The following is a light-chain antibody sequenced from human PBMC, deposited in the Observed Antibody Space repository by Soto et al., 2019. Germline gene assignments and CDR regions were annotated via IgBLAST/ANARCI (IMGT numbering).Light chain of an antibody. CDR2: DVT. CDR1: TSDVGGYDY. CDR3: CSYAGDFYV. V-gene: IGLV2-11*01. J-gene: IGLJ1*01. Sequence: QSALTQPRSVSGSPGQSVAISCTGTTSDVGGYDYVSWYQQHPGKAPELIIFDVTKRPSGVPDRFSGSKSGNTASLTISGLQAEDEADYFCCSYAGDFYVFGSGTKFTVL.